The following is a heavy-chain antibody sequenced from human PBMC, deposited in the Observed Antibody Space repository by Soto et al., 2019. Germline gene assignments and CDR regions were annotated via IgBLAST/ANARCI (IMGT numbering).Heavy chain of an antibody. CDR2: MNPNSGNT. CDR1: GYTFTSYD. J-gene: IGHJ4*02. Sequence: QVQLVQSGAEVKKPGASVKVSCKASGYTFTSYDINWVRQATGQGLEWMGGMNPNSGNTGYAQKFQGRVTMTRNTSISTAYMELSSLRSEDTAVYYCARGFPYCGGDCYPGSAYWGQGTLVTVSS. CDR3: ARGFPYCGGDCYPGSAY. D-gene: IGHD2-21*02. V-gene: IGHV1-8*01.